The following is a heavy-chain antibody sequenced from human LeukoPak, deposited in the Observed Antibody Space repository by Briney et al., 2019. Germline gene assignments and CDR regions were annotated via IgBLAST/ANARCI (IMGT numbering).Heavy chain of an antibody. Sequence: GGSLRLSCAASGFSVSSNYMSWIRQAPRKGLEWVSFIKSGGNTYYADSVKGRFTISRDDSKNTVYLQMNSLRAGDTAIYYCARDSTNWGLYFDYWGQGALVTVSS. J-gene: IGHJ4*02. V-gene: IGHV3-66*01. CDR2: IKSGGNT. CDR3: ARDSTNWGLYFDY. D-gene: IGHD7-27*01. CDR1: GFSVSSNY.